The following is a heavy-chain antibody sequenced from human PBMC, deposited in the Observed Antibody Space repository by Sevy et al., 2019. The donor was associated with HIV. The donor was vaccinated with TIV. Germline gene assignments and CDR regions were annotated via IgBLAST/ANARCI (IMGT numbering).Heavy chain of an antibody. D-gene: IGHD3-22*01. CDR3: AKALNPALESMLEVNLRSLKGFDV. J-gene: IGHJ3*01. CDR1: GFTFNTHA. V-gene: IGHV3-23*01. Sequence: GESLKISCAASGFTFNTHAMNWVRQAPGKGLEWVSVISGPGYGTNCANSLKGRFIISRDNSKNTLYLQMNSLRDDDTAVYYCAKALNPALESMLEVNLRSLKGFDVWGQGTMVTVSS. CDR2: ISGPGYGT.